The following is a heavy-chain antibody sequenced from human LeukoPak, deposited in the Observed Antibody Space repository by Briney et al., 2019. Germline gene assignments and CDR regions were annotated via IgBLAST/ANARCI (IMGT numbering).Heavy chain of an antibody. V-gene: IGHV5-51*01. J-gene: IGHJ4*02. D-gene: IGHD1-26*01. CDR3: ARRTGSYYPFDS. CDR1: GYSFSNYY. CDR2: MYPGGSDI. Sequence: GESLKISCKGSGYSFSNYYIDWVRQMPGKGLEWMGVMYPGGSDIRYSPSFQGQVTISAYKSIDTAYLQWSSLKASDSAMYYCARRTGSYYPFDSWGQGTLVTVSS.